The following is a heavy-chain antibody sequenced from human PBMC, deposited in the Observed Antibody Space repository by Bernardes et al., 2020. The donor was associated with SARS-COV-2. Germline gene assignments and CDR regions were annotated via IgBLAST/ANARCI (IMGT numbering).Heavy chain of an antibody. Sequence: SETLSLTCTVSGGSVSSGIYYWSWIQQPPGQGLEWIGYLSSSGSTTYNPSLKSRVTISVDTSKNQFSLKLSSVTASDTAVYYCAREIRGSYCRRISCDTDYVGVNVWGQGTTVTVSS. D-gene: IGHD2-2*02. J-gene: IGHJ6*02. V-gene: IGHV4-61*01. CDR2: LSSSGST. CDR3: AREIRGSYCRRISCDTDYVGVNV. CDR1: GGSVSSGIYY.